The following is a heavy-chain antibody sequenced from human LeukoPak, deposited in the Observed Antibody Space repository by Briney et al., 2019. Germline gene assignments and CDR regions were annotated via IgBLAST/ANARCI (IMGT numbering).Heavy chain of an antibody. Sequence: PGGSLRLSCAASGFTFSSYAMSWVRQAPGKGLEWVSAISGSGGSTYYADSVKGRFTISRDNAQNSLYLQMNSLRAEDTAVYYCAGRGSAFDIWGQGTMVTVSS. V-gene: IGHV3-23*01. CDR2: ISGSGGST. CDR3: AGRGSAFDI. J-gene: IGHJ3*02. D-gene: IGHD3-16*01. CDR1: GFTFSSYA.